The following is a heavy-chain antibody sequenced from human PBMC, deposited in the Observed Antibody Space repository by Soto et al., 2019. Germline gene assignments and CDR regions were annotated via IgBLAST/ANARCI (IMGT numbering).Heavy chain of an antibody. CDR1: GGSISNNRW. J-gene: IGHJ5*02. V-gene: IGHV4-4*02. CDR3: AGQWAAGYGAFDP. CDR2: IHDRGST. D-gene: IGHD3-9*01. Sequence: QVKLQESGPGLEKPSGTLSLTCAVSGGSISNNRWWTWVRQAPGKGLEWIGEIHDRGSTNYNLSLKSRATVSIDRSKNQFSLEMGAGTAADTAVYYCAGQWAAGYGAFDPWGQGTLVTVSS.